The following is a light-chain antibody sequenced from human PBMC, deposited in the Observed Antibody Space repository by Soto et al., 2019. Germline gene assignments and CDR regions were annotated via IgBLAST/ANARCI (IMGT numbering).Light chain of an antibody. CDR2: GAS. V-gene: IGKV3-15*01. Sequence: EIVMTQSPASLSVSPGERATLSCRASQSVSRTLAWYQQKPGQAPRLLIYGASTRATGIPARFSGRGSGTDFNLTISSLQSEDFSVYYCQQYDSWRYTFGQGTKLEI. CDR1: QSVSRT. CDR3: QQYDSWRYT. J-gene: IGKJ2*01.